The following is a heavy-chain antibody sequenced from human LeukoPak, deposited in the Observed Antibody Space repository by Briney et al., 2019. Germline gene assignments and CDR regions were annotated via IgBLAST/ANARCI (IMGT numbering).Heavy chain of an antibody. V-gene: IGHV1-18*01. J-gene: IGHJ4*02. D-gene: IGHD5-12*01. CDR2: ISAYNGNT. Sequence: GASVKVSCKASVYTFTRYGSIWVRQAPGQRLEWMGWISAYNGNTNYAQKLQGRVTMTTDTSKSTAYMELRSLRSDDTAVYYCARGSRKVATIPGGYWGQGTLVTVSS. CDR3: ARGSRKVATIPGGY. CDR1: VYTFTRYG.